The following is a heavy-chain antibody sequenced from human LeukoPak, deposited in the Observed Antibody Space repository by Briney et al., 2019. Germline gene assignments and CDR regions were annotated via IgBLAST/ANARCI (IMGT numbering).Heavy chain of an antibody. V-gene: IGHV5-51*01. CDR1: GYIFTSSW. CDR2: INPGDSDT. CDR3: ARQPGAGWFDP. D-gene: IGHD3-10*01. Sequence: GDSLKISCKASGYIFTSSWIGWARQMPGKGLEWMAIINPGDSDTRYSPSFQGQVTISADKSISTVYLQWGSLKASDTAMYYCARQPGAGWFDPWGQGTLVTVSS. J-gene: IGHJ5*02.